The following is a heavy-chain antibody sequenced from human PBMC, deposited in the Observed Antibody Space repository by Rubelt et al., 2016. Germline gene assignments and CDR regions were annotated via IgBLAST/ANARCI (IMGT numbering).Heavy chain of an antibody. J-gene: IGHJ6*02. Sequence: GTFSSYAISWVRQAPGQGLEWMGGIIPIFGTANYAQKFQGRVTITADESTSTAYMELSSLRSEDTAVYYCARGSGNYYGMDVWGQGTTVTVSS. CDR2: IIPIFGTA. V-gene: IGHV1-69*01. D-gene: IGHD1-26*01. CDR3: ARGSGNYYGMDV. CDR1: GTFSSYA.